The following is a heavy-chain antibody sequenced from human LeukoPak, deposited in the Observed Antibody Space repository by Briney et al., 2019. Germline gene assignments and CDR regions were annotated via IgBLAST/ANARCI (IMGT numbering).Heavy chain of an antibody. CDR3: AGSYDFWSGPDV. J-gene: IGHJ6*04. CDR2: ISSNGGST. CDR1: GFTFSSYA. V-gene: IGHV3-64*01. D-gene: IGHD3-3*01. Sequence: GGSLRLSCAASGFTFSSYAMHWVRQAPGKGLEYVSAISSNGGSTYYANSVKGRFTISRDNSKNTLYLQKGSLRAEDMAVYYCAGSYDFWSGPDVWGKGTTVTVSS.